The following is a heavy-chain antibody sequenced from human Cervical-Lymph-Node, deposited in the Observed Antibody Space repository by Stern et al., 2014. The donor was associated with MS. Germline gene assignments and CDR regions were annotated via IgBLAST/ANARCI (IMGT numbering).Heavy chain of an antibody. CDR3: ARVDYYDSSGYLFDY. CDR2: IYYSGST. D-gene: IGHD3-22*01. Sequence: VQLVESGPGLVKPSETLSLTCTVSGGSMSSYYWSWIRQPPGKGLEWIGYIYYSGSTNYNPSLKSRVTISVDTSKNQFFLKLSSVTAADTAVYYCARVDYYDSSGYLFDYWGQGTLVTVSA. V-gene: IGHV4-59*01. J-gene: IGHJ4*02. CDR1: GGSMSSYY.